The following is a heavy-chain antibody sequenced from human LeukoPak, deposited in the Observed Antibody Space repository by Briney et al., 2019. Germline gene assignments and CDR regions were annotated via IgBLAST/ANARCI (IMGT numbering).Heavy chain of an antibody. CDR2: IYSGGST. V-gene: IGHV3-53*01. CDR1: GFTVSSNY. CDR3: ARAPAAGNASLYYYYYMDV. D-gene: IGHD6-13*01. J-gene: IGHJ6*03. Sequence: PGGSLRLSCAASGFTVSSNYMSWVRQAPGKGLEWVSVIYSGGSTYYADSVKGRFTISRDNSKNTLYLQMNSLRAGDTAVYYCARAPAAGNASLYYYYYMDVWGKGTTVTVSS.